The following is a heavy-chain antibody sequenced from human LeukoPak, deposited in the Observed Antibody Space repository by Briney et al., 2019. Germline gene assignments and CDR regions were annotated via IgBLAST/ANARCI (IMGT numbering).Heavy chain of an antibody. CDR1: GGSISSYY. Sequence: SETLSLTCTVSGGSISSYYWSWIRQPPGKGLEWIGYIYYSGSTNYNPSLKSRVTISVDTSKNQFSLKLSSVTAADTAVYYCARLRDCSNYYYYGMDVWGQGTTVTVSS. V-gene: IGHV4-59*08. CDR2: IYYSGST. J-gene: IGHJ6*02. D-gene: IGHD4-4*01. CDR3: ARLRDCSNYYYYGMDV.